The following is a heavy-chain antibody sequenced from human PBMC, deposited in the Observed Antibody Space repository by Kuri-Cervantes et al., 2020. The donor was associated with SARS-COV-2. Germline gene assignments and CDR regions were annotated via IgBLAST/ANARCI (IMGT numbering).Heavy chain of an antibody. Sequence: GESLKISCTASTFNFKNFAMSWVRRAPGKGLEWVSTISGEGGGRFYADSVKGRFAVSRDNSKNTLSLQMSSLRAEDTAIYYCVKVVPLAGSRGHFDYWGQGTLVTVSS. CDR3: VKVVPLAGSRGHFDY. V-gene: IGHV3-23*01. D-gene: IGHD6-19*01. CDR1: TFNFKNFA. J-gene: IGHJ4*02. CDR2: ISGEGGGR.